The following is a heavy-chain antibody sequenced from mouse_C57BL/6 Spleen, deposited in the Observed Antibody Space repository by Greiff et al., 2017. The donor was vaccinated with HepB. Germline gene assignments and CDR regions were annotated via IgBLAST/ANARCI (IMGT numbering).Heavy chain of an antibody. D-gene: IGHD1-1*01. CDR3: ARNYYGSSYEFAY. CDR2: IWTGGGT. V-gene: IGHV2-9-1*01. J-gene: IGHJ3*01. Sequence: VHLVESGPGLAAPSQSLSITCTVSGFSLTSYAISWVRQPPGKGLEWLGVIWTGGGTNYNSALKSRLSISKDNSKSQVFLKMNSLQTDDTARYYCARNYYGSSYEFAYWGQGTLVTVSA. CDR1: GFSLTSYA.